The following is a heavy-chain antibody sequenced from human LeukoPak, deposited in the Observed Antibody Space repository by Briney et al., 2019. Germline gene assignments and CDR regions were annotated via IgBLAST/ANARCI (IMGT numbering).Heavy chain of an antibody. V-gene: IGHV3-7*03. CDR3: AKDPAAYSSSWRPVDY. CDR2: IKQDGSEK. Sequence: GGSLRLSCAASGFTFSTYWMSWVRQAPGKGLEWVANIKQDGSEKYYVDSVKGRFTISRDNSKNTLYLQMNSLRAEDTAVYYCAKDPAAYSSSWRPVDYWGQGTLVTVSS. J-gene: IGHJ4*02. D-gene: IGHD6-13*01. CDR1: GFTFSTYW.